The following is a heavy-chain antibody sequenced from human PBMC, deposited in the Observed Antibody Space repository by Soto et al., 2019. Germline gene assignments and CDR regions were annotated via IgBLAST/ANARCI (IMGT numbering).Heavy chain of an antibody. CDR2: ISGSGGST. Sequence: PGGSLRLSCAASGFRVNIYAMGWARQAPGKGLEWVSAISGSGGSTYYADSVKGRFTISRDNSKNTLYLQMNSLRAEDTAVYYCAKEGRRGGGYYYYYMDVWGKGTTVTVSS. J-gene: IGHJ6*03. CDR1: GFRVNIYA. CDR3: AKEGRRGGGYYYYYMDV. D-gene: IGHD3-10*01. V-gene: IGHV3-23*01.